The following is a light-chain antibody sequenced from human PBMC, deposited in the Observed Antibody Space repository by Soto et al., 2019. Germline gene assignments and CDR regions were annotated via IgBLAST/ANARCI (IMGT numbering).Light chain of an antibody. CDR3: QKYSSVPV. J-gene: IGKJ3*01. CDR2: AAS. V-gene: IGKV1-27*01. Sequence: DIQMTQSPTSLSASVGDRVTITCRASQGIRNYVAWYQQIPGKAPKLLIYAASTLQSGVPSRFSGSESGTDFTLTINGLQPEDVATYSCQKYSSVPVFGPGTKVEIK. CDR1: QGIRNY.